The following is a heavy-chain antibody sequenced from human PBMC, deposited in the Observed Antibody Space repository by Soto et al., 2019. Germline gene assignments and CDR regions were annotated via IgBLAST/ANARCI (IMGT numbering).Heavy chain of an antibody. J-gene: IGHJ6*03. CDR3: ARVVPAANPLHYYYYMDV. Sequence: GGSLRLSCAASGFTFSSYSMNWVRQAPGKGLEWVSSISSSSSYIYYADSVKGRFTISRDNAKNSLYLQMNSLRAEDTAVYYCARVVPAANPLHYYYYMDVWGKGTTVTVSS. V-gene: IGHV3-21*01. CDR1: GFTFSSYS. D-gene: IGHD2-2*01. CDR2: ISSSSSYI.